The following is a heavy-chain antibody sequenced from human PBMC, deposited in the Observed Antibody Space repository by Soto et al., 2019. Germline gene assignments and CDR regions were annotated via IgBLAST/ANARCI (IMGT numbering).Heavy chain of an antibody. J-gene: IGHJ4*02. CDR1: GGSISSYF. CDR3: ARRGSYGDSPYFDY. D-gene: IGHD4-17*01. V-gene: IGHV4-59*12. Sequence: SETLSLTCTVSGGSISSYFWSWIRQPPGKGLEWIGHIYHSGSTNYNPSLKSRVTISVDKSKNQFSLKLSSVTAAGTAVYYCARRGSYGDSPYFDYWGQGTLVTVSS. CDR2: IYHSGST.